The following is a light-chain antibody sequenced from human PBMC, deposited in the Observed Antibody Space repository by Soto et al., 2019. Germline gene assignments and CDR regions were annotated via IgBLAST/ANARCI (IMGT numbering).Light chain of an antibody. V-gene: IGKV1-5*01. CDR1: QSISNR. CDR2: AAS. Sequence: EIQMSQSPSTLSASVGDRVTITCRASQSISNRLAWYQQKPGKAPKVLIYAASSFQSGVPSRFSGSGSGTEFTLTISSLQPDDFATYYCQQYNSYSGTFGQGTKVDI. J-gene: IGKJ1*01. CDR3: QQYNSYSGT.